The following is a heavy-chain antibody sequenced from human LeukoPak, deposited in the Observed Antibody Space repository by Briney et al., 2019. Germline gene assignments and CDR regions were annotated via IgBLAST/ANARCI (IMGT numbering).Heavy chain of an antibody. J-gene: IGHJ6*02. CDR3: ARNKRGYGMDV. Sequence: SQTLSLTCAVSGGSISSGGHSWSWIRQPPGKGLEWIGYIYHSGSTYYNPSLKSRVTISVDRSKNQFSLKLSSVTAADTAVYYCARNKRGYGMDVWGQGTTVTVSS. CDR2: IYHSGST. CDR1: GGSISSGGHS. V-gene: IGHV4-30-2*01. D-gene: IGHD1/OR15-1a*01.